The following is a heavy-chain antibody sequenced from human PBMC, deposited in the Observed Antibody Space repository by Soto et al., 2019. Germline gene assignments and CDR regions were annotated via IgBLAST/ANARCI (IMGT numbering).Heavy chain of an antibody. J-gene: IGHJ4*02. D-gene: IGHD3-22*01. Sequence: GGSLRLSCAASGFTFSSYAMSWVRQAPGKGLEWVSAISGSGGSTYYADSVKGRFTISRDNSKNTLYLQMNSLRAEDTAVYYCAATPLYYYDSSGYYYFDYWGQGTLVTVSS. CDR3: AATPLYYYDSSGYYYFDY. CDR1: GFTFSSYA. CDR2: ISGSGGST. V-gene: IGHV3-23*01.